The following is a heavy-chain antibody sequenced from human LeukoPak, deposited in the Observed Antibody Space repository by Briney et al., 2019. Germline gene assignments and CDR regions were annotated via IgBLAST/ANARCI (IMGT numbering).Heavy chain of an antibody. CDR2: IIPILGMA. V-gene: IGHV1-69*04. D-gene: IGHD3-22*01. Sequence: ASVKVSCKASGGTFSSYAISWVRQAPGQGLEWMGRIIPILGMANYAQKFQGRVTITADKSTSTAYMELSSPRSEDTAVYYCARDSSGYFSYYYYGMDVWGQGTTVTVSS. CDR3: ARDSSGYFSYYYYGMDV. CDR1: GGTFSSYA. J-gene: IGHJ6*02.